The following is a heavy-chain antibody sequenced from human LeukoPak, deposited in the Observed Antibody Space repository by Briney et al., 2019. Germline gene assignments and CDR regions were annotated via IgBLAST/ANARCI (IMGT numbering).Heavy chain of an antibody. Sequence: GGSLRLSCAASGFTFSSYAMHWVRQAPGKGLEWVAVISYDGSNKYYADSVKGRFTISRDNSKNTLYLQMNSLRAEDTAVYYCARDGYDYGDWGGWFDPWGQGTLVTVSS. D-gene: IGHD4-17*01. J-gene: IGHJ5*02. V-gene: IGHV3-30-3*01. CDR2: ISYDGSNK. CDR3: ARDGYDYGDWGGWFDP. CDR1: GFTFSSYA.